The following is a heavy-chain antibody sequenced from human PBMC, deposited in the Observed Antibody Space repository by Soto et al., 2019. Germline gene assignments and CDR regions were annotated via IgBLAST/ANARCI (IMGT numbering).Heavy chain of an antibody. CDR2: IIPIFGTA. V-gene: IGHV1-69*06. J-gene: IGHJ6*02. Sequence: SVKVSCKASGCTFSSYAISWARQAPGQGLEWMGGIIPIFGTANYAQKFQVRVTITADKSTSTAYMELSSLRSEDTAVYYCARAGLATIRPYYYGLEVWGQGTTVPVSS. D-gene: IGHD5-12*01. CDR3: ARAGLATIRPYYYGLEV. CDR1: GCTFSSYA.